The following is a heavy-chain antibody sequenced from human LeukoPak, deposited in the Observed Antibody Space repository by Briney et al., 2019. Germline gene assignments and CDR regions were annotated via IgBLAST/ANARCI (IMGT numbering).Heavy chain of an antibody. J-gene: IGHJ6*02. CDR2: ISAYNGNT. Sequence: GASVKVSCKASGYTFTSYDISWVRQAPGQGLEWMGWISAYNGNTNYAQKLQGRVTMTTDTSTSTAYMELRSLRSDDTAVYYCARDLCSSTSCRRYYYYGMDVWGQGTTVTVSS. D-gene: IGHD2-2*01. CDR3: ARDLCSSTSCRRYYYYGMDV. V-gene: IGHV1-18*01. CDR1: GYTFTSYD.